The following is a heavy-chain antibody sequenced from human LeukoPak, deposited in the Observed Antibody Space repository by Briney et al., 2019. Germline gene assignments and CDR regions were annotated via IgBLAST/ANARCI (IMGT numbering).Heavy chain of an antibody. V-gene: IGHV1-46*01. D-gene: IGHD5-24*01. CDR2: INPSGGST. Sequence: AASVKVSCTASGYTFTSYYMHWVRQAPGQGLEWMGIINPSGGSTSYAQKFQGRVTMTTDTSTSTAYMELRSLRSDDTAVYYCARDIELARDAFDIWGQGTMVTVSS. J-gene: IGHJ3*02. CDR1: GYTFTSYY. CDR3: ARDIELARDAFDI.